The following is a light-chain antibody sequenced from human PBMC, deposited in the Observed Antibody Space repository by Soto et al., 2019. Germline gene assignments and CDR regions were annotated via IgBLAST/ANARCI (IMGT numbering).Light chain of an antibody. V-gene: IGKV3-20*01. J-gene: IGKJ1*01. CDR2: AAS. CDR1: QSVTTSF. Sequence: EIVLTHSPGTLSLSPGERATLSCRASQSVTTSFLAWYQQKPGQAPRLLIYAASSRATGIPDRFSVSGSGTDFTLTISRLEPEDFAVYYCQHYGRSPTFGQGTKVEIK. CDR3: QHYGRSPT.